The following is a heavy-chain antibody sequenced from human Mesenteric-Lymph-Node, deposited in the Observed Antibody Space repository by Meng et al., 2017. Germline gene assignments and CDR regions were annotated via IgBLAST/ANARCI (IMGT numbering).Heavy chain of an antibody. V-gene: IGHV3-23*01. J-gene: IGHJ4*02. D-gene: IGHD2-21*02. Sequence: GESLKISCEASGFTFSTYGMSWVRQAPGKGLEWVSGIAGSGGGTYYSDSVKGRFTISRDNSKNTLFVQLNSLIADDTAVYYCAKGSCGSDACMYCFDYWGQGTLVTVSS. CDR3: AKGSCGSDACMYCFDY. CDR1: GFTFSTYG. CDR2: IAGSGGGT.